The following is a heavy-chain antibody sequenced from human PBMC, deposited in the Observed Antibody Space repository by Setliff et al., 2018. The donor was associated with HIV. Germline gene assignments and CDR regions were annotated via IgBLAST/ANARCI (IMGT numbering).Heavy chain of an antibody. CDR2: SVYSAST. V-gene: IGHV4-39*07. CDR1: EGSITSSTYY. Sequence: KPLEPLSLTCNDPEGSITSSTYYWDWIRQPPGTGLEWTRNSVYSASTYYNPSVRSRVTISNDTSKNQFSLRLSSETAADTAVYYCSRDQKYYYDSSGLDYWGHGTLVNVSS. D-gene: IGHD3-22*01. CDR3: SRDQKYYYDSSGLDY. J-gene: IGHJ4*01.